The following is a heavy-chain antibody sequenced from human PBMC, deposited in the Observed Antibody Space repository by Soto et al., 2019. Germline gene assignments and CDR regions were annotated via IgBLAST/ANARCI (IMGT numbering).Heavy chain of an antibody. CDR2: IASRSNYI. V-gene: IGHV3-21*01. D-gene: IGHD2-21*01. Sequence: GGSLRLSSVASGFTFSDYNMNWLRQTPGKGLEWVSSIASRSNYIYYADSLKGRFTVSRDNARNSLYLQVDNLRAEDTAVYYCARNRRIAVELYDWGQGTKVPV. J-gene: IGHJ6*02. CDR3: ARNRRIAVELYD. CDR1: GFTFSDYN.